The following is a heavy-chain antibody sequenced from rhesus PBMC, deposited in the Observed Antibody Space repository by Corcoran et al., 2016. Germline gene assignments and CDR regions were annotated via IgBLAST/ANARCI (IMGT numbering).Heavy chain of an antibody. D-gene: IGHD3-3*01. V-gene: IGHV4S14*01. CDR3: ARHSDIWTGYGGIYGLDS. J-gene: IGHJ6*01. CDR2: ISSGGRN. Sequence: QVQLQESGPGLVKPSETLSLTCAVPGYPISSGYSWRLFRQPPGSVLEWFGHISSGGRNSLTPPLTSRLPLAIDTSKNQFSVKLSSVTAADAAVYYCARHSDIWTGYGGIYGLDSWGQGVVVTVSS. CDR1: GYPISSGYS.